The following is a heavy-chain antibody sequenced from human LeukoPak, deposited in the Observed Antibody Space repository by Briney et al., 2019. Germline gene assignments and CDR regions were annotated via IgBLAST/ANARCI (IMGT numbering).Heavy chain of an antibody. CDR1: GFTFSSYS. Sequence: GGSLRLSCAASGFTFSSYSMNWVRQAPGKGLEWVSYISSSSSTIYYADSVKGRFTISRDNAKNSLYLQMNSLRAEDTAVYYCARRGNIAAAAFDYWGQGTLVTVSS. CDR3: ARRGNIAAAAFDY. J-gene: IGHJ4*02. V-gene: IGHV3-48*04. D-gene: IGHD6-13*01. CDR2: ISSSSSTI.